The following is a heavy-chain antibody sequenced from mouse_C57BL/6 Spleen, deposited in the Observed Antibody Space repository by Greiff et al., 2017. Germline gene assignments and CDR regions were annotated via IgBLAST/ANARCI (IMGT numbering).Heavy chain of an antibody. CDR1: GFNIKDDY. V-gene: IGHV14-4*01. CDR3: TEGESGFAY. J-gene: IGHJ3*01. Sequence: VQLKESGAELVRPGASVKLSCTASGFNIKDDYMHWVKQRPEQGLEWIGWIDPENGDTEYASKFQGKATITADTSSNTAYLQLSSLTSEDTAVYYCTEGESGFAYWGQGTLVTVSA. CDR2: IDPENGDT.